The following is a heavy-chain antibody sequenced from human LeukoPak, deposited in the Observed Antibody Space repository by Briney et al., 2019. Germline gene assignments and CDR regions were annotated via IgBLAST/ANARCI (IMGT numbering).Heavy chain of an antibody. V-gene: IGHV4-39*01. CDR2: IYYSGST. CDR1: GGSISSSSYC. D-gene: IGHD6-19*01. CDR3: SRHEHKALAGDT. J-gene: IGHJ5*02. Sequence: SETLSLTCTVSGGSISSSSYCWGWIRQPPGKGLEWIGSIYYSGSTYYNPSLKSRVTISVDTSINHFSLTLTSLTAADTAVYFCSRHEHKALAGDTWGQGTLVTVSS.